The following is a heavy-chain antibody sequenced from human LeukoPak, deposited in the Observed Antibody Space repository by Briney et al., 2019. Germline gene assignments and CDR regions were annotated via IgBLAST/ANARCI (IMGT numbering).Heavy chain of an antibody. CDR2: IYSGGST. D-gene: IGHD1-26*01. Sequence: GGSLRLSCAVSGFTVSSNYMSWVRQAPGKGLEWVSVIYSGGSTYYADSVKGRFTISRDKSKNTLYLQMNSLRAGDTAVYYCARLAGATGYWGQGTLVTVSS. CDR1: GFTVSSNY. V-gene: IGHV3-53*01. CDR3: ARLAGATGY. J-gene: IGHJ4*02.